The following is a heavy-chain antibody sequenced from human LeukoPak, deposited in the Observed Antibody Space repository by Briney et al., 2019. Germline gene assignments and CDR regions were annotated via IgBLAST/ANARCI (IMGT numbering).Heavy chain of an antibody. J-gene: IGHJ6*04. V-gene: IGHV4-31*03. Sequence: SETLSLTCTVSGVSISSGGYYWSWIRQHPGKCLEWIGYVYYSGSTYYNPSLKSRVTISVDTSKNQVSLKLSSVTAADTAVYYCARDNRRSGMDVWGKGTTITVSS. CDR2: VYYSGST. CDR1: GVSISSGGYY. CDR3: ARDNRRSGMDV.